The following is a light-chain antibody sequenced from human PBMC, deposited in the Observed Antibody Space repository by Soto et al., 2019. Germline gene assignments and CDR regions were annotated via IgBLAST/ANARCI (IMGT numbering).Light chain of an antibody. V-gene: IGKV3-15*01. J-gene: IGKJ2*01. Sequence: EIVMTQAPTTLSVSPGERATLSCRASQSLSRNLAWYQQRPGQAPRLLIYGVSIRATGVPARFSGSESGTEFTLTISSLQSEDFAVYYCQQYNDWPRSFGQGTKLDIK. CDR3: QQYNDWPRS. CDR2: GVS. CDR1: QSLSRN.